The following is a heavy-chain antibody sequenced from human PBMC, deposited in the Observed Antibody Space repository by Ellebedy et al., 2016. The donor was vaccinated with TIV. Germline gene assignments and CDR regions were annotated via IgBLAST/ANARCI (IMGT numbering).Heavy chain of an antibody. D-gene: IGHD5-12*01. V-gene: IGHV4-39*07. Sequence: SETLSLXXTVSGGSISSSSYYWGWIRQPPGKGLEWIGSIYYSGSTYYNPSLKSRVTISVDTSKNQFSLKLSSVTAADTAVYYCARVFPGARVATGDAFDIWGQGTMVTVSS. CDR1: GGSISSSSYY. CDR2: IYYSGST. CDR3: ARVFPGARVATGDAFDI. J-gene: IGHJ3*02.